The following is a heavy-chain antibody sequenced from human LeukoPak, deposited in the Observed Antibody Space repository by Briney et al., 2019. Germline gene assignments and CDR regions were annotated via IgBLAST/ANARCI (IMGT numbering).Heavy chain of an antibody. V-gene: IGHV3-30*02. J-gene: IGHJ4*02. CDR1: GFTFSSYG. D-gene: IGHD3-22*01. CDR3: AKGKLRYYYDSSGYYY. CDR2: IRYDGSNK. Sequence: PGGSLRLSCVASGFTFSSYGMHWVRQAPGKGLEWVAFIRYDGSNKYYADSVKGRFTISRDNSKNTLYLQMNSLRAEDTAVYYCAKGKLRYYYDSSGYYYWGQGTLVTVSS.